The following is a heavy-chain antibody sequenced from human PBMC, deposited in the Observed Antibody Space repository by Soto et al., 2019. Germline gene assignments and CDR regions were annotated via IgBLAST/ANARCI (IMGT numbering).Heavy chain of an antibody. CDR2: IYHSGST. CDR1: GGSISSGGYS. D-gene: IGHD3-22*01. V-gene: IGHV4-30-2*01. J-gene: IGHJ4*02. Sequence: SETLSLTCAVSGGSISSGGYSWSWIRQPPGKGLEWIGYIYHSGSTYYNPSLKSRVTISVDRSKNQFSLKLSSVTAADTAVYFCARAVVYDSSGYADNWGQGTLVTVSS. CDR3: ARAVVYDSSGYADN.